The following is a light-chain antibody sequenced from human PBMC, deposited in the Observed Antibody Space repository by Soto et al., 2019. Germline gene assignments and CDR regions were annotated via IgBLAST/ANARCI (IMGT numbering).Light chain of an antibody. CDR2: EVS. CDR3: SSYAGSNNWV. J-gene: IGLJ3*02. CDR1: SSDVGGYNY. Sequence: QSALTQPPSASGSPGQSVTISCTGTSSDVGGYNYVSWYQQHPGKAPKLMIYEVSKRPSGVPDRFSVSKSGNTASLTVSGLQAEDEADYYCSSYAGSNNWVFGGGTNLTVL. V-gene: IGLV2-8*01.